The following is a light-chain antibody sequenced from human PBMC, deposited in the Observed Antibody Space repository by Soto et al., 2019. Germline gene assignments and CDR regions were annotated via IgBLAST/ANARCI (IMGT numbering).Light chain of an antibody. Sequence: EIVLTQSPGTLSLSPGERATLSCRASQSVGSRSLAWYQQKPGQAPRVLLYGTSERATGIPDRFSGSGSGTEFTLTISRLEPEDFAVYFCQQYGRSPTFGQGTKVDNK. CDR2: GTS. CDR1: QSVGSRS. J-gene: IGKJ1*01. CDR3: QQYGRSPT. V-gene: IGKV3-20*01.